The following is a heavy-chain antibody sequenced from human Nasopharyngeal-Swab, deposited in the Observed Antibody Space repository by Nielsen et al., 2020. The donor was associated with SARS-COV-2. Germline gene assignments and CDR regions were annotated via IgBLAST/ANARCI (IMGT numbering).Heavy chain of an antibody. CDR2: ISSSGSIT. D-gene: IGHD2-15*01. Sequence: GESLKISCAASGFSFSEYYVSWIRQAPGKGLEWISDISSSGSITHYADSMKGRFTISRDNAKKSLYLQMNSLRAEDTAVYYCARVGWWFHYYFDYWGQGTLATVSS. CDR3: ARVGWWFHYYFDY. CDR1: GFSFSEYY. J-gene: IGHJ4*02. V-gene: IGHV3-11*04.